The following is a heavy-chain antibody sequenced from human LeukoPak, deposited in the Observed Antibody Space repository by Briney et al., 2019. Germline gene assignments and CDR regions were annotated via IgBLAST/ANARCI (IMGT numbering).Heavy chain of an antibody. D-gene: IGHD3-16*01. CDR3: ARDYDYDPLAFDI. Sequence: ASVKVSCKASGYTFTSYGISWVRQAPGQGLEWMGWISAYNGNTNYAQKLQGRVTMTTDTSTSTAYMELRSLRAEDTAVYYCARDYDYDPLAFDIWGQGTMVTVSS. J-gene: IGHJ3*02. V-gene: IGHV1-18*01. CDR2: ISAYNGNT. CDR1: GYTFTSYG.